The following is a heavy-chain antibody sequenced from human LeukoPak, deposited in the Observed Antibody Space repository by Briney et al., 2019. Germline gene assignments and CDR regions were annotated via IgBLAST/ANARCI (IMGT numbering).Heavy chain of an antibody. J-gene: IGHJ3*02. CDR2: MNPNSGNT. Sequence: ASVKVSCKASGYTFTSYDINWVRQATGQGLEWMGWMNPNSGNTGYAQKFQGRVTMTRNTSISTAYMELSSLRSEDTAVYYCARRGYCSSTSCYKGRAFDIWGQGTMVTVSS. CDR1: GYTFTSYD. D-gene: IGHD2-2*02. V-gene: IGHV1-8*01. CDR3: ARRGYCSSTSCYKGRAFDI.